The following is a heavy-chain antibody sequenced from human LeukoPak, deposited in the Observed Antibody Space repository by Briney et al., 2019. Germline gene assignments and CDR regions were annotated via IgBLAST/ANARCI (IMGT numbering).Heavy chain of an antibody. V-gene: IGHV4-59*01. D-gene: IGHD3-3*02. Sequence: TSETLSLTCTVSGGSISSYYWSWIRQPPGKGLEWIGYIYYSGSTNYNPSLKSRVTISVDTSKNQFSLKLSSVTAADTAVYYCARVVFLEGKWAFDIWGQGTMVTASS. CDR1: GGSISSYY. CDR3: ARVVFLEGKWAFDI. CDR2: IYYSGST. J-gene: IGHJ3*02.